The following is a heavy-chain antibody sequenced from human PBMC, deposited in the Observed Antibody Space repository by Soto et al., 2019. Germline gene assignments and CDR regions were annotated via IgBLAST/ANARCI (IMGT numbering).Heavy chain of an antibody. CDR2: IYYSGST. D-gene: IGHD3-10*01. CDR1: GGSISSGDYY. CDR3: ARAAFDYYGSGSYGMDV. V-gene: IGHV4-30-4*01. Sequence: PSETLSLTCTVSGGSISSGDYYWSWIRQPPGKGLEWIGYIYYSGSTYYNPSLKSRVTISVDTSKNQFSLKLSSVTAADTAVYYCARAAFDYYGSGSYGMDVWGQGTTVTVSS. J-gene: IGHJ6*02.